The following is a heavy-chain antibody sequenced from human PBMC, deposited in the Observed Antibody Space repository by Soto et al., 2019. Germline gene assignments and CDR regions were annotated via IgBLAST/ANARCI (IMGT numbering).Heavy chain of an antibody. Sequence: EVQLVESGGGLVQPGGSLRLSCAASGFTFSSYWMSWVRQAPGKGLEWVANIKQDGSEKYYVDSVKGRFTISRDNAKNSLYLQMNSLRAEDTAVYYCARTPTYYYDSSGYYYSYYFDYWGQGTLVTVSS. CDR3: ARTPTYYYDSSGYYYSYYFDY. D-gene: IGHD3-22*01. CDR1: GFTFSSYW. V-gene: IGHV3-7*03. CDR2: IKQDGSEK. J-gene: IGHJ4*02.